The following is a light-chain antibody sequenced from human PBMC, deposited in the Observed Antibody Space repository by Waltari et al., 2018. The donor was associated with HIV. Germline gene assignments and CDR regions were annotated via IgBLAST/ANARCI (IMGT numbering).Light chain of an antibody. J-gene: IGLJ3*02. Sequence: QSVMTQPPSASATPGQTVTISCSGSSSTLGTNTVNWYQQLPGTAPKLLSYHNHQRPSGVPDRFSGSKSGTSASLAISGLQSEDEAAYYCAAWDVSLSGLWVFGGGTKLTVL. V-gene: IGLV1-44*01. CDR1: SSTLGTNT. CDR3: AAWDVSLSGLWV. CDR2: HNH.